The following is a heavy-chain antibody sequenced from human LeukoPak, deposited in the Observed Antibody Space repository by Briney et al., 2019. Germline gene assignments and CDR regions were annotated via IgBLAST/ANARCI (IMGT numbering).Heavy chain of an antibody. CDR1: GFTFSSYA. D-gene: IGHD3-22*01. V-gene: IGHV3-23*01. CDR2: ISGSGGST. CDR3: AKDLEYYYDSSGYL. Sequence: GGSLSLSCAASGFTFSSYAMSWVRQAPGKGLEWVSAISGSGGSTYYADSVKGRFTISRDNSKNTLYLQMNSLRAEDTAVYYCAKDLEYYYDSSGYLWGQGTLVTVSS. J-gene: IGHJ4*02.